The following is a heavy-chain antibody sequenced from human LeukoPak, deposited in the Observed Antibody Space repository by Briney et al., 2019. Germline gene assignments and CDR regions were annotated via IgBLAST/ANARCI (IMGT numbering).Heavy chain of an antibody. Sequence: GESLKISWQGSGSRFTSYWIGWARQLPGKGLEWMGIIYPGDSDTRYSPSFQGQVTISADKSISTAYLQWSSLKASDTAMYYCARARARDWFDPWGQGTLVTVSA. CDR1: GSRFTSYW. J-gene: IGHJ5*02. V-gene: IGHV5-51*01. CDR3: ARARARDWFDP. CDR2: IYPGDSDT. D-gene: IGHD6-6*01.